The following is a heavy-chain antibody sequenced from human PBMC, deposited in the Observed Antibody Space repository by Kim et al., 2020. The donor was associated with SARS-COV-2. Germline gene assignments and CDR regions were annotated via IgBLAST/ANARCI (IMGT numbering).Heavy chain of an antibody. D-gene: IGHD5-12*01. V-gene: IGHV5-51*01. CDR1: GYSFTSYW. J-gene: IGHJ5*02. CDR2: IYPGDSDT. Sequence: GESLKISCKGSGYSFTSYWIGWVRQMPGKGLEWMGIIYPGDSDTRYSPSFQGQVTISADKSISTAYLQWSSLKASDTAMYYCARVTPPRWLQGKRGKSWFDPWGQGTLVTVSS. CDR3: ARVTPPRWLQGKRGKSWFDP.